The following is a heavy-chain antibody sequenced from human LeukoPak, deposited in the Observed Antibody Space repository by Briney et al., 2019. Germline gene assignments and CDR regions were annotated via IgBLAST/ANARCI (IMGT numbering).Heavy chain of an antibody. CDR2: IIPIFGTA. J-gene: IGHJ4*02. CDR1: GGTFSSYA. Sequence: ASVKVSCKASGGTFSSYAISWLRQAPGQGHELMGRIIPIFGTANYAQKFQGRVTITTDESTSTAYMELSSLRSEDTAVYYCARDSYYDSSGLSDYWGQGTLVTVSS. CDR3: ARDSYYDSSGLSDY. V-gene: IGHV1-69*05. D-gene: IGHD3-22*01.